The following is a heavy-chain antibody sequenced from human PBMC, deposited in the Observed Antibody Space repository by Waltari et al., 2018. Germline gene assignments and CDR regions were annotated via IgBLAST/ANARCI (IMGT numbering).Heavy chain of an antibody. CDR3: AREGRDGYNYYFDY. Sequence: QVQLQESGPGLVKPSETLSLTCTVSGGSISSHYWSWIRQPPGKGLEWIGYIYYSGSTNYNPSLKSRVTISVDTSKNQFSLKLSSVTAADTAVYYCAREGRDGYNYYFDYWGQGTLVTVSS. CDR1: GGSISSHY. CDR2: IYYSGST. V-gene: IGHV4-59*11. D-gene: IGHD1-1*01. J-gene: IGHJ4*02.